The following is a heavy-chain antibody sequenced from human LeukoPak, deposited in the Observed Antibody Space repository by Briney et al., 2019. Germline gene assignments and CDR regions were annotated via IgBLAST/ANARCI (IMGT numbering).Heavy chain of an antibody. V-gene: IGHV3-30*02. CDR1: GFTFSSYG. Sequence: GGSLRLSCAASGFTFSSYGMHWVRQAPGKGLEWVAFIRYDGSNKYYADSVKGRFTISRDNSKNTLYLQMNSLRAEDTAVYYCAKSPKEYCGGDCYFAAEGFDPWGQGTLVTVSS. CDR3: AKSPKEYCGGDCYFAAEGFDP. J-gene: IGHJ5*02. CDR2: IRYDGSNK. D-gene: IGHD2-21*01.